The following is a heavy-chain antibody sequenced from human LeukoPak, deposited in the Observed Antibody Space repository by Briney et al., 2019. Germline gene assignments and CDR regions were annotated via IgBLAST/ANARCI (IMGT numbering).Heavy chain of an antibody. V-gene: IGHV3-23*01. CDR3: AKGALYYDFWSGLDAFDI. Sequence: GGSLRLSCAASGFTFSSYAMSWVRQAPGKGLEWVSAISGSGGSTYYADSVKGRFTISRDNSKNTLYLQMNSLRAGDTAVYYCAKGALYYDFWSGLDAFDIWGQGTMVTVSS. CDR2: ISGSGGST. D-gene: IGHD3-3*01. J-gene: IGHJ3*02. CDR1: GFTFSSYA.